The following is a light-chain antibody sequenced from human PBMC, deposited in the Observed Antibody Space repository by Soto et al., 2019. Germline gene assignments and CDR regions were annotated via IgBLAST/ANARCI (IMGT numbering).Light chain of an antibody. Sequence: EIVLTQSPGTLSVSPGERATLSCRASQSVSSKLAWYQQKPGQAPRLLFYGASTGATGIPARFSGSGSETEFTLSISSLRSEDFAVYFCQQYNNWPGTFGQGTK. CDR2: GAS. CDR3: QQYNNWPGT. J-gene: IGKJ1*01. V-gene: IGKV3-15*01. CDR1: QSVSSK.